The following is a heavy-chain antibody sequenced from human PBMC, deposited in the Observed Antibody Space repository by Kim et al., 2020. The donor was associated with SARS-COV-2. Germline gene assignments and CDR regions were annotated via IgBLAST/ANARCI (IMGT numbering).Heavy chain of an antibody. D-gene: IGHD3-10*01. Sequence: ASVKVSCKASGYTFTSYAMNWVRQAPGQGLEWMGWINTNTGNPTYAQGFTGRFVFSLDTSVSTAYLQISSLKAEDTAVYYCARGGGSGSYYIRSPLDYYYGMDVWGQGTTVTVSS. CDR1: GYTFTSYA. CDR3: ARGGGSGSYYIRSPLDYYYGMDV. V-gene: IGHV7-4-1*02. CDR2: INTNTGNP. J-gene: IGHJ6*02.